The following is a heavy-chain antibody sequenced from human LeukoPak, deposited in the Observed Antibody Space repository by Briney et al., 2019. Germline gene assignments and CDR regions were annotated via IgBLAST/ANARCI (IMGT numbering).Heavy chain of an antibody. CDR3: ARLGIAEGGPIS. Sequence: SETLSLTCTVSGGSISSSIYYWGYIRQPPGKGLEWVGSIYYSGDTYYNPSLKSRVTMSVDTSTNQFSLKLSSVTAADTAVYYCARLGIAEGGPISWGQGTLVTVSS. CDR1: GGSISSSIYY. J-gene: IGHJ5*02. D-gene: IGHD6-19*01. V-gene: IGHV4-39*01. CDR2: IYYSGDT.